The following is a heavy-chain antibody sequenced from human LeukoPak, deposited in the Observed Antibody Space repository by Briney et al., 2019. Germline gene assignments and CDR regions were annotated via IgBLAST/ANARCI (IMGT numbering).Heavy chain of an antibody. V-gene: IGHV4-39*01. CDR2: IYFNGGST. D-gene: IGHD6-19*01. J-gene: IGHJ5*01. CDR1: GGSISNNY. Sequence: SETLSLIYTVSGGSISNNYWACVRQPPGKGLEWIGSIYFNGGSTYYNPSLKTRATISIDTSKNQFSLNLRSVTAAATAVYYCARPLYNSWGWLDSWGQGTLVTVSS. CDR3: ARPLYNSWGWLDS.